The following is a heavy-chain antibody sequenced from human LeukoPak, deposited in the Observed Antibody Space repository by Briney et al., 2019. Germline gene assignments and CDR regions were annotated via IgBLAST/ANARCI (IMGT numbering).Heavy chain of an antibody. Sequence: PSETLSLTCTVSDVSIRGSSYYWGWIRQPPGKGLECIGSIHYSGSTYYNPSLKSRVTISVDTSKNQFSLRVSSVTAADTAVYYCATDLGGHSGYDFASFDYWGQGTLVTVSS. V-gene: IGHV4-39*01. CDR3: ATDLGGHSGYDFASFDY. CDR2: IHYSGST. D-gene: IGHD5-12*01. CDR1: DVSIRGSSYY. J-gene: IGHJ4*02.